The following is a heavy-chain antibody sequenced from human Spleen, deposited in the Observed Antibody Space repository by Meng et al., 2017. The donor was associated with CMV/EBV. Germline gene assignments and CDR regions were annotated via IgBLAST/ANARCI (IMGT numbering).Heavy chain of an antibody. CDR3: AKYSAVGERLYYFDY. J-gene: IGHJ4*02. V-gene: IGHV3-23*01. Sequence: GESLKISCEASGLTFSSCGMSWVRQAPGKGLEWVSSIGASAGGTYYADSVKGRFTISRDNARNTLYLQMNSLRAEDTAVYYCAKYSAVGERLYYFDYWGQGTLVTVSS. CDR1: GLTFSSCG. CDR2: IGASAGGT. D-gene: IGHD2-21*01.